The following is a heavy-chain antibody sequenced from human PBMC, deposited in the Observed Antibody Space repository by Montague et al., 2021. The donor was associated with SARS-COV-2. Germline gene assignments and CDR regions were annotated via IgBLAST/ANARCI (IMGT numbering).Heavy chain of an antibody. CDR3: ARVDNVAQGVLPAEDAFDI. J-gene: IGHJ3*02. Sequence: TLSLTCTVSGGPISSGGYYWSWIRQHPGKGLEWIGYIYYSGSTSYNPSLKSRVTISVDTSKHQFSLKLSSVTAADTAVYYCARVDNVAQGVLPAEDAFDIWGQGTMVTVSS. CDR2: IYYSGST. V-gene: IGHV4-31*03. CDR1: GGPISSGGYY. D-gene: IGHD3-10*01.